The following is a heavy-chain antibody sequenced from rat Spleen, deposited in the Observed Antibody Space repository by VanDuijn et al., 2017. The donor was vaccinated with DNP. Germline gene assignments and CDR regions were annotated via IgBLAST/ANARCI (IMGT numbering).Heavy chain of an antibody. CDR2: ISLAGAST. Sequence: EVQLVESGGGLVQPGKSLKLSCSASGFTFSSYGMHWIRQGPGKGLEWVASISLAGASTYYPDSVKGRFTISRDNAKSTLYLQMNSLRSEDTATYYCTRSSSAMRGYYFDYWGQGVMVTVSS. D-gene: IGHD1-12*01. J-gene: IGHJ2*01. CDR3: TRSSSAMRGYYFDY. CDR1: GFTFSSYG. V-gene: IGHV5-31*01.